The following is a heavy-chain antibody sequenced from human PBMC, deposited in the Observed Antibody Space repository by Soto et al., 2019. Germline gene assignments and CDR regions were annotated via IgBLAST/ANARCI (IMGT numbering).Heavy chain of an antibody. CDR2: MNPNSGNT. D-gene: IGHD3-3*01. CDR3: ARDLYYDFWSGQPYYYYGMDV. CDR1: GYTFTSYD. J-gene: IGHJ6*02. V-gene: IGHV1-8*01. Sequence: QVQLVQSGAEVKKPGASVKVSCKASGYTFTSYDINWVRQATGQGLEWMGWMNPNSGNTGYAQKFQGRVTMTRNTSISTAYMELSSLRSEDTAVYYCARDLYYDFWSGQPYYYYGMDVWGQGTTVTDSS.